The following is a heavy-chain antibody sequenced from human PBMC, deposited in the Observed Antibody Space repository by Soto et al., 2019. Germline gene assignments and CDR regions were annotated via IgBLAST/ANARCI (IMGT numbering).Heavy chain of an antibody. D-gene: IGHD4-17*01. CDR1: GFTFSSYA. J-gene: IGHJ4*02. CDR2: ISYDGSNK. V-gene: IGHV3-30-3*01. Sequence: GGSLRLSCAASGFTFSSYAMHWVRQAPGKGLEWVAVISYDGSNKYYADSVKGRFTISRDNSKNTLYLQMNSLRAEDTAVYYCARGPTTVTTIDHWGQGTLVTVSS. CDR3: ARGPTTVTTIDH.